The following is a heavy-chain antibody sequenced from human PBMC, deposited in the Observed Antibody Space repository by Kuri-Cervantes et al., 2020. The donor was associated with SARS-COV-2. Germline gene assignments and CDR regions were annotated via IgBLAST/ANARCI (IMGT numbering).Heavy chain of an antibody. J-gene: IGHJ4*02. Sequence: SVKVSCKASGGTFSSYAVSWVRQAPGQGLEWMGGIIPILGTPNYAQKFQGRVTITADESTSTAYMELSSLRSEDTAVYYCARDPREYYYDSSGTIRTEESYFDYWGQGTLVTVSS. CDR3: ARDPREYYYDSSGTIRTEESYFDY. CDR1: GGTFSSYA. D-gene: IGHD3-22*01. V-gene: IGHV1-69*13. CDR2: IIPILGTP.